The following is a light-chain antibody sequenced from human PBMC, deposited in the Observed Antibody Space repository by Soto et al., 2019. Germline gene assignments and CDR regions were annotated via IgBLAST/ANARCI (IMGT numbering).Light chain of an antibody. J-gene: IGKJ1*01. V-gene: IGKV1-5*03. CDR2: KAS. CDR1: QTISSW. Sequence: DIQMTQSPSPLSGSVGARVTITCRAIQTISSWLAWYQQKPGKAPKLLIYKASTLKSGVPSRFSGSGSGKEFTLTISSLQTDDFANDYCQHYNSYSEAFGQGTKVELK. CDR3: QHYNSYSEA.